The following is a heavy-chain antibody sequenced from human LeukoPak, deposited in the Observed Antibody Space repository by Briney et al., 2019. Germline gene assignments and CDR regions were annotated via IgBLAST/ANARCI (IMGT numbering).Heavy chain of an antibody. CDR3: ARSLSVGGSSWYTDDY. J-gene: IGHJ4*02. V-gene: IGHV4-30-2*01. Sequence: SETLSLTCTVSGGSISSGGYYWSWIRQPPGKGLEWIGYIYHSGSTYYNPSLKSRVTILVDRSKNQFSLKLSSVTAADTAVYYCARSLSVGGSSWYTDDYWGQGTLVTVSS. CDR2: IYHSGST. CDR1: GGSISSGGYY. D-gene: IGHD6-13*01.